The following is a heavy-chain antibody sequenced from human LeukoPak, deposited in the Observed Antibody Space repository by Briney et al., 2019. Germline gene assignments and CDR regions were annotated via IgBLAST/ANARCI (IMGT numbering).Heavy chain of an antibody. J-gene: IGHJ4*02. CDR3: ARGGMVRGVIKAVDY. D-gene: IGHD3-10*01. CDR2: IYYSGST. CDR1: GGSISSYY. V-gene: IGHV4-59*12. Sequence: PSETLSLTCTVSGGSISSYYWSWIRQPPGKGLEWTGYIYYSGSTNYNPSLKSRVTISVDTSKNQFSLKLSSVTAADTAVYYCARGGMVRGVIKAVDYWGQGTLVTVSS.